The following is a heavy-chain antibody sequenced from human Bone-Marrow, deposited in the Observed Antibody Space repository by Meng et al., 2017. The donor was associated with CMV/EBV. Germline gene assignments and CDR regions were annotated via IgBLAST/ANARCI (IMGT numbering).Heavy chain of an antibody. CDR1: GFTFSSYA. V-gene: IGHV3-30-3*01. Sequence: GESLKISCAASGFTFSSYAMHWVRQAPVKGLEWVAVISYDGSNKYYADSVKGRFTISRDNSKNTLYLQMNSLRAEDTAVYYCARDTGSLVYFDYWGQGTLVTVSS. CDR2: ISYDGSNK. CDR3: ARDTGSLVYFDY. D-gene: IGHD2-8*02. J-gene: IGHJ4*02.